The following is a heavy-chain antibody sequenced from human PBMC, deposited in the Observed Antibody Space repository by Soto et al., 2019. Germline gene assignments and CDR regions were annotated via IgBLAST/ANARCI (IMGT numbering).Heavy chain of an antibody. CDR1: GGSLSGYH. CDR2: IQTNGNT. J-gene: IGHJ5*02. Sequence: SETLSLTCSVSGGSLSGYHWSWIRQPAGKGLEWLGRIQTNGNTDYDPSLKSRVTISIDTSKNQFSLKVTSVTAADTAVYFCAKGAGTTWFDTWGKGTRVTAS. D-gene: IGHD1-1*01. V-gene: IGHV4-4*07. CDR3: AKGAGTTWFDT.